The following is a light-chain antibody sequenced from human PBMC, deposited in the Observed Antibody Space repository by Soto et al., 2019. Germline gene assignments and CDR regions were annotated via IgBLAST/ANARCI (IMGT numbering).Light chain of an antibody. J-gene: IGKJ1*01. CDR2: EIS. CDR1: RSLEHSDGHTY. V-gene: IGKV2-24*01. CDR3: MQTTQLPWT. Sequence: EIVMNQTPVSSAVTLGQPASISCRSSRSLEHSDGHTYLSWLQQRPGQPPRLLIYEISNRFSGVPDRFSGSGAGTYFTLKISRVEAEDVGLYYCMQTTQLPWTFGQGTKVEIK.